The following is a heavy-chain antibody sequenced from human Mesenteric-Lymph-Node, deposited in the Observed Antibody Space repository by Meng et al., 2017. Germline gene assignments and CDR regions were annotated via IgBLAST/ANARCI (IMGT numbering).Heavy chain of an antibody. D-gene: IGHD3-22*01. CDR3: ARDHYYDSSGYSDY. V-gene: IGHV1-18*01. CDR1: GYTFTSYG. Sequence: ASVKVSCKASGYTFTSYGISWVRQAPGQGLEWMGWISAYNGNTNYAQKLQGRVTMTTDTSTSTAYMELRSLRSDDTAVYYCARDHYYDSSGYSDYWGQGPLVTVSS. CDR2: ISAYNGNT. J-gene: IGHJ4*02.